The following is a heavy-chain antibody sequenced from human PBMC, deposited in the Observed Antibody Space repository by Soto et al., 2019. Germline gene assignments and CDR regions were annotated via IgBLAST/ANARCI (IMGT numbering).Heavy chain of an antibody. V-gene: IGHV3-30-3*01. CDR2: ISYDGSNK. D-gene: IGHD6-13*01. J-gene: IGHJ4*02. CDR3: ARATGGESSSWYSDYFDY. CDR1: GFTFSSYA. Sequence: QVQLVESGGGVVQPGRSLRLSCAASGFTFSSYAMHWVRQAPGKGLEWVAVISYDGSNKYYADSVKGRFTISRDNSKNTLYLQMNSLRAEDTAVYYCARATGGESSSWYSDYFDYWGQGTLVTVSS.